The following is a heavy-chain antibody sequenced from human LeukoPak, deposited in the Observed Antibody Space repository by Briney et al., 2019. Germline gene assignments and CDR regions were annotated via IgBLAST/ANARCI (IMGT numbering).Heavy chain of an antibody. Sequence: PSETLSLTCAASGFTFDDYGMSWVRQAPGKGLEWVSGINWNGGSTGYADSVKGRFTISRDNAKNSLYLQMNSLRAEDTALYHCARASGIAAAGEFDYWGQGTLVTVSS. CDR3: ARASGIAAAGEFDY. D-gene: IGHD6-13*01. V-gene: IGHV3-20*01. J-gene: IGHJ4*02. CDR2: INWNGGST. CDR1: GFTFDDYG.